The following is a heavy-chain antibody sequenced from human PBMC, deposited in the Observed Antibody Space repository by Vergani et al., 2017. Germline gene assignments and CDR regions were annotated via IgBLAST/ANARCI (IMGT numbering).Heavy chain of an antibody. J-gene: IGHJ3*02. CDR3: CDSSGYYDYDAFDI. Sequence: EVQLVESGGGLVQPGRSLRLSCAASGFTFDDYAMHWVRQAPGKGLEWVSAISGSGGSTYYADSVKGRFTISRDNSKNTLYLQMNSLRAEDTAVYYCCDSSGYYDYDAFDIWGQGTMVTVSS. CDR2: ISGSGGST. CDR1: GFTFDDYA. V-gene: IGHV3-23*04. D-gene: IGHD3-22*01.